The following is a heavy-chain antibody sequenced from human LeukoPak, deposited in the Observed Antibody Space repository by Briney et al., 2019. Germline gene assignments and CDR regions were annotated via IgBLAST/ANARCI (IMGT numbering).Heavy chain of an antibody. CDR2: INSEGSST. CDR3: ARGWHCSSTSCYGGFDY. CDR1: GFTFRSYW. D-gene: IGHD2-2*01. V-gene: IGHV3-74*01. J-gene: IGHJ4*02. Sequence: PGGSLRLSCAASGFTFRSYWIHWVRQAPGKGLVWVSRINSEGSSTSYADSVKGRFTISRDNAKNTLYLQMNSLRAEDTAVYYCARGWHCSSTSCYGGFDYWGQGTLVTVSS.